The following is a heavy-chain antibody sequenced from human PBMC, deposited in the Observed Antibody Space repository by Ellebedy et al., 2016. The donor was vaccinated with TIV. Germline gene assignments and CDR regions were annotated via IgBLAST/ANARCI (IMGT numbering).Heavy chain of an antibody. D-gene: IGHD4-17*01. CDR3: ATDGSYGDYLSPTHAFVI. V-gene: IGHV3-7*03. J-gene: IGHJ3*02. CDR2: INQDGSQK. Sequence: GGSLRLSCAVSGFSFSSYWMSWIRQAPGKGLQWVASINQDGSQKNYVDSVKGRFTVSRDKAKNLLYFQMNSLRVEDTAVYYCATDGSYGDYLSPTHAFVIWGQGTMVTVSS. CDR1: GFSFSSYW.